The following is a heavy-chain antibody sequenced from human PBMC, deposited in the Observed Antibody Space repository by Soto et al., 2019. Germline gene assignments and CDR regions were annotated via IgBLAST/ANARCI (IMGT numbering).Heavy chain of an antibody. Sequence: QVQLQESGPGLVKPSGTLSLTCAVSGGSISSSNWWSWVRQPPGKGLEWIGEIYHSGSTNYNPSLKSRITISVDKSKNQFSLKLSSVTAADTAVYYCASRALLWFGEYAFDIWGQGTMVTVSS. D-gene: IGHD3-10*01. CDR1: GGSISSSNW. J-gene: IGHJ3*02. CDR2: IYHSGST. V-gene: IGHV4-4*02. CDR3: ASRALLWFGEYAFDI.